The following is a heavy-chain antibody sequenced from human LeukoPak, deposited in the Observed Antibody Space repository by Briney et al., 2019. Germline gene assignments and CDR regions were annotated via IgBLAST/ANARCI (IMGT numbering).Heavy chain of an antibody. Sequence: KSSETLSLTCTVSGGSISSGDYYWSWIRRPPGKGLEWIASINYSGSTYYNPSLKSRVTISVDTSENQFSLKLSSVTAADTAVYYCTLSPIPVAGIFVWGDYYHVMDVWGQGTTVTVSS. V-gene: IGHV4-39*01. CDR3: TLSPIPVAGIFVWGDYYHVMDV. CDR2: INYSGST. J-gene: IGHJ6*02. D-gene: IGHD6-19*01. CDR1: GGSISSGDYY.